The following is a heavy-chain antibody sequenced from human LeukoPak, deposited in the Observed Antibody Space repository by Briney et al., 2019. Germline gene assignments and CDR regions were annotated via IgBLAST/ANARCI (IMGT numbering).Heavy chain of an antibody. V-gene: IGHV3-23*01. CDR2: ISGSSGST. D-gene: IGHD6-19*01. CDR1: GFTFSSYA. J-gene: IGHJ4*02. CDR3: AKETYSSGWYPYFDY. Sequence: PGGSLRLSCVASGFTFSSYAMSWVRQAPGKGLEWVSGISGSSGSTYYADSVKGRFTISGDNSKNTLFLQMNSLRAEDTAVYYCAKETYSSGWYPYFDYWGQGTLVTVSS.